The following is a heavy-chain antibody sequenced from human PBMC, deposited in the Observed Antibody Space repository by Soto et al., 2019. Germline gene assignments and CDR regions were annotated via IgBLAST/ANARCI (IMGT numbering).Heavy chain of an antibody. D-gene: IGHD1-1*01. J-gene: IGHJ3*02. CDR1: GGFVTSGSYY. CDR3: ARVERGTATTVVDAFDI. CDR2: MSHSGGT. V-gene: IGHV4-34*01. Sequence: QVQLQQWGAGLLKPSETLSLTCAVYGGFVTSGSYYWSWIRQPPGKGLEWIGEMSHSGGTHFNPSLKSRVPISVKTSKNQFTLKMSSVTAADTALYYCARVERGTATTVVDAFDIWGPGTMVTVSS.